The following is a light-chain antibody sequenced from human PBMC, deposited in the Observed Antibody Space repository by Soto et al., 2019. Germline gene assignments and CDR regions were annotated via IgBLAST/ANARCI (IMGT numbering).Light chain of an antibody. Sequence: SALTQPASVSGSPGQSITISCTGTSSDVGGYNYVSWYQQHPGKAPKLMIYDVSNRPSGVSNRFSGSKSGNTASLTISGLQAEDEADYYCSSYTSSSIPYVFGTGTKVTV. V-gene: IGLV2-14*01. CDR1: SSDVGGYNY. CDR3: SSYTSSSIPYV. J-gene: IGLJ1*01. CDR2: DVS.